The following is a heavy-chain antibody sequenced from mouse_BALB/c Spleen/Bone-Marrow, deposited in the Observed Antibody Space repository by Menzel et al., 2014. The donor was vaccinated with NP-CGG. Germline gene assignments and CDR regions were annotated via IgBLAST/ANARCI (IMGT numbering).Heavy chain of an antibody. CDR1: GFNIKDTY. J-gene: IGHJ3*01. CDR2: IDPANGNT. Sequence: VQLQQSGAELVKPGASVKLSCTASGFNIKDTYMHWVKQRPEQGLEWIGRIDPANGNTKYDPKFQGKATITADTSSNTAYLQLSSLTSEDTAVYYCASYYYGSSSFAYWSQGTLVTVSA. CDR3: ASYYYGSSSFAY. D-gene: IGHD1-1*01. V-gene: IGHV14-3*02.